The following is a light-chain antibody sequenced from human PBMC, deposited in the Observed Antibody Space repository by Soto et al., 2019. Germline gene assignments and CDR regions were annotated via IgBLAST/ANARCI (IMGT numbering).Light chain of an antibody. CDR3: QQYSSYST. CDR1: QSISSW. J-gene: IGKJ2*01. Sequence: DIQRTKSPSTLSASVGDRVTITCRASQSISSWLAWYQQKPGSAHQLPIYKASTLESGVTSRFSGSGSATEFPLTSSSLQPDDPATYYFQQYSSYSTFGQGTKLEIK. CDR2: KAS. V-gene: IGKV1-5*03.